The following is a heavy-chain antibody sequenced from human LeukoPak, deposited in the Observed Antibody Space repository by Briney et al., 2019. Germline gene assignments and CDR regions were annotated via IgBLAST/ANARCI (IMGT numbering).Heavy chain of an antibody. CDR3: VRSRGGDAFDAFDI. Sequence: ASVKVSCKASGYTFTGYYMHWVRQAPGQGLEWMGWINPNSGGTNYAQKFQGRVTMTRDTSISTAYMELSRLRSDDTAVYYYVRSRGGDAFDAFDIWGQGTMVTVSS. D-gene: IGHD2-21*02. CDR2: INPNSGGT. CDR1: GYTFTGYY. J-gene: IGHJ3*02. V-gene: IGHV1-2*02.